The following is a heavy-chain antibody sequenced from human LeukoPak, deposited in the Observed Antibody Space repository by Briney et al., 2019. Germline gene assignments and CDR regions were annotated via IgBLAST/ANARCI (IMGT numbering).Heavy chain of an antibody. CDR1: GFTFSSYA. J-gene: IGHJ1*01. D-gene: IGHD3-22*01. Sequence: GRSLRLSCAASGFTFSSYATHWARQAPGKGLEWVAVLLYDGINKYYADSVKGRFTISRDNSKNTLYLQMNSLRAEDTAAYYCATYDSGAYYGYFQHWGQGTLVTVSS. CDR2: LLYDGINK. V-gene: IGHV3-30-3*01. CDR3: ATYDSGAYYGYFQH.